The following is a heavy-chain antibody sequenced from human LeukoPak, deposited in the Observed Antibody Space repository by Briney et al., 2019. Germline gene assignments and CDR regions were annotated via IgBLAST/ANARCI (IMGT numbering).Heavy chain of an antibody. CDR1: GGSISSYC. CDR3: ARLVRYSGYDGFDY. D-gene: IGHD5-12*01. J-gene: IGHJ4*02. V-gene: IGHV4-59*08. Sequence: SETLSLSCTVSGGSISSYCWSWIRQPPGKGLEWIGYIYYSGSTNYNPSLKSRVTISVDTSKNQFSLKLSSVTAADTAVYYCARLVRYSGYDGFDYWGQGTLVTVSS. CDR2: IYYSGST.